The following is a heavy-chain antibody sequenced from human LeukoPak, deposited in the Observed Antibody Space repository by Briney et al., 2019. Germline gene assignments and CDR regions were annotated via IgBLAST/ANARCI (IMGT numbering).Heavy chain of an antibody. J-gene: IGHJ6*02. V-gene: IGHV4-30-2*01. D-gene: IGHD3-3*01. CDR2: IYHSGST. Sequence: PSQTLSLTCAVSGGSISSGGYSWSWIRQPPGKGLEWIGYIYHSGSTYYNPSLKSRVTISVDRSKNQFSLKLSSVTAADTAVYYCARGSGYSYYYYGMDVWGQGTTVTVSS. CDR1: GGSISSGGYS. CDR3: ARGSGYSYYYYGMDV.